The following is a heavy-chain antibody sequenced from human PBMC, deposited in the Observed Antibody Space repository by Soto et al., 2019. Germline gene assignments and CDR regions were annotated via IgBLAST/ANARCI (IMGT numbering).Heavy chain of an antibody. Sequence: ASVKVSCKASGGTFSSYTISWVRQAPGQGLEWMGRIIPILGIANYAQKFQGRVTITADKSTSTAYMELSSLRSEDTAVYYCARVPAIAARPYYYYYMDVWGKGTTVTVSS. V-gene: IGHV1-69*02. CDR2: IIPILGIA. CDR3: ARVPAIAARPYYYYYMDV. J-gene: IGHJ6*03. D-gene: IGHD6-6*01. CDR1: GGTFSSYT.